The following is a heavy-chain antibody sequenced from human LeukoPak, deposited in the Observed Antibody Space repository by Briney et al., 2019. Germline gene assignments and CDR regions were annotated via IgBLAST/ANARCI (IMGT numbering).Heavy chain of an antibody. CDR1: GFTFSDYY. V-gene: IGHV3-11*01. D-gene: IGHD3-10*01. CDR2: ISSSGSTI. J-gene: IGHJ6*02. Sequence: PGGSLRLSCAASGFTFSDYYMSWIRQAPGKGLEWVSYISSSGSTIYYADSVKGRFTISRDNAKSSLYLQMNSLRAEDTAVYYCARDAHHYYGSGYGMDVWGQGTTVTVSS. CDR3: ARDAHHYYGSGYGMDV.